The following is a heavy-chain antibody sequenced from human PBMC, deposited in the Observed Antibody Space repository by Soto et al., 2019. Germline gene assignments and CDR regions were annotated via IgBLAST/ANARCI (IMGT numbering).Heavy chain of an antibody. CDR3: ARSVSVKWFGELLYFWFDP. CDR2: IYYSGST. J-gene: IGHJ5*02. Sequence: QVQLQESGPGLVKPSQTLSLTCTVSGGSISSGGYYWIWIRQHPGKGLEWIGYIYYSGSTYYNPSLKSLVTISVDTSKNHFSLKLSSVTAADTAVYYCARSVSVKWFGELLYFWFDPWGQGTLVTVSS. CDR1: GGSISSGGYY. D-gene: IGHD3-10*01. V-gene: IGHV4-31*01.